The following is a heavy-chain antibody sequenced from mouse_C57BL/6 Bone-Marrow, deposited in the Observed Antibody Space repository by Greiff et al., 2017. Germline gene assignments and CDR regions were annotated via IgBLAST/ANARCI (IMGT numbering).Heavy chain of an antibody. V-gene: IGHV1-9*01. Sequence: QVQLQQSGAELMKPGASVKLSCKATGYTFTGYWIEWVKQRPGHGLEWIGEIFPGSGSTNYNEKFKGKATFTADTSSNTAYTQLSSLTTEDSSIYYCASDGYYVDYAMDYWGQGTSVTVSS. J-gene: IGHJ4*01. D-gene: IGHD2-3*01. CDR3: ASDGYYVDYAMDY. CDR1: GYTFTGYW. CDR2: IFPGSGST.